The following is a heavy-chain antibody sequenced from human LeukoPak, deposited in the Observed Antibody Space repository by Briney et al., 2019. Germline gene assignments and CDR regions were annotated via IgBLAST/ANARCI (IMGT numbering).Heavy chain of an antibody. V-gene: IGHV4-34*01. CDR1: GGSFSGYY. Sequence: PSETLSLTCAVYGGSFSGYYWSWIRQPPGKGLEWIGEINHSGSTNYNPSLKSRVTISVDTSKNQFSLKLSSVTAADTAVYYCATRSWAVTTYWFDPWGQGTRVTVSS. CDR3: ATRSWAVTTYWFDP. J-gene: IGHJ5*02. D-gene: IGHD4-11*01. CDR2: INHSGST.